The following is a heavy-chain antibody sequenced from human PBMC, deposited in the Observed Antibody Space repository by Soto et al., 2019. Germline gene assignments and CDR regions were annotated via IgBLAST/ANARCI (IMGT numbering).Heavy chain of an antibody. V-gene: IGHV3-23*01. CDR2: ISGSGGST. CDR3: ARENPITDN. D-gene: IGHD3-10*01. J-gene: IGHJ4*02. Sequence: HPGGSLRLSCAASGFTFGSFGMTWVRQAPGKGLEWVSHISGSGGSTNYADSVRGRFTISRDNSKNTLYLQMNSLRAEDTAVYYCARENPITDNWGQGTLVTVSS. CDR1: GFTFGSFG.